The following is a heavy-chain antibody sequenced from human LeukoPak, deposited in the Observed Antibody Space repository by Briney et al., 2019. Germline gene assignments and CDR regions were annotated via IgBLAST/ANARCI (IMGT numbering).Heavy chain of an antibody. CDR1: GYTFTSYA. Sequence: ASVKVSCKASGYTFTSYAMHWVRQAPGQRLEWMGWINAGNGNTKYSQKFQGRVTITRDTSASTAYMELSSLRSEDTAVYYCAREEVDIVATIRYFDYWGQGTLVTVSS. CDR2: INAGNGNT. J-gene: IGHJ4*02. V-gene: IGHV1-3*01. CDR3: AREEVDIVATIRYFDY. D-gene: IGHD5-12*01.